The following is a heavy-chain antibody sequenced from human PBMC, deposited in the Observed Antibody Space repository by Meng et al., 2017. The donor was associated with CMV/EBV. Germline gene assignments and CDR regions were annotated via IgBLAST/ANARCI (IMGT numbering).Heavy chain of an antibody. D-gene: IGHD6-6*01. CDR3: ARRIAARLLSARYYYGMDV. CDR1: GGTFSSYA. V-gene: IGHV1-69*05. Sequence: SVKVSCKASGGTFSSYAISWVRQAPGQGLEWMGGIIPIFGTANYAQKFQGRVTITTDESTSTAYMELSSLRSEDTAVYYCARRIAARLLSARYYYGMDVWGQGTTVTVSS. J-gene: IGHJ6*02. CDR2: IIPIFGTA.